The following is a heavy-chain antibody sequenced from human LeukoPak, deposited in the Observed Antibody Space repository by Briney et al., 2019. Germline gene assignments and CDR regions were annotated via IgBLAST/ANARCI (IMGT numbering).Heavy chain of an antibody. CDR2: IYYSGGT. CDR1: GGSISSYY. CDR3: ARVLAAEGAFDI. J-gene: IGHJ3*02. V-gene: IGHV4-59*01. D-gene: IGHD6-13*01. Sequence: KASETLSLTCTVSGGSISSYYWSWIRQPPGKGLEWIGYIYYSGGTNYNPSLKSRVTISVDTSKNQFSLKLSSVTAADTAVYYCARVLAAEGAFDIWGQGTMVTVSS.